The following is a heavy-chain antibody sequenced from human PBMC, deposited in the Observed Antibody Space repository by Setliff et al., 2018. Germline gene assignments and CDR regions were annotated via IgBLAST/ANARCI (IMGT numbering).Heavy chain of an antibody. D-gene: IGHD5-18*01. CDR3: AKDFQYGYDYGYIQGS. J-gene: IGHJ4*02. V-gene: IGHV1-18*01. CDR2: INSYNGNT. Sequence: VSCKASGSSFSDYGISWVRQAPGQGLEWMGWINSYNGNTNYARKFQGRVTMTTDTSTSTAHMELRSLRSEDTAVYYCAKDFQYGYDYGYIQGSWGQGTPVTVSS. CDR1: GSSFSDYG.